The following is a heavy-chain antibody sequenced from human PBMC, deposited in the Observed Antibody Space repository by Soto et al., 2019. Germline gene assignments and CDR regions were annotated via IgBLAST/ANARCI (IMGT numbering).Heavy chain of an antibody. D-gene: IGHD3-10*01. J-gene: IGHJ4*02. CDR3: ARVDIGLGFGELLSPFDY. V-gene: IGHV1-18*01. Sequence: ASVKVSCKASGYTFTSYGISWVRQAPGQGLEWMGWISAYNGNTNYAQKLQGRVTMTTDTSTSTAYMELRSLRSDDTAVYYCARVDIGLGFGELLSPFDYWGQGTLVTVSS. CDR2: ISAYNGNT. CDR1: GYTFTSYG.